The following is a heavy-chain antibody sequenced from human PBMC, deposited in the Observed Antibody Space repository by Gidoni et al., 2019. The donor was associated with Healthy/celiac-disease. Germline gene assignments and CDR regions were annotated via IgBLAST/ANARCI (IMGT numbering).Heavy chain of an antibody. Sequence: EVQLVESGGGLVQPGGSLRLSCAASGFTFSSDSMNWVRQAPGKGLEWVSYISSSSSTIYYADSVKGRFTISRDNAKNSLYLQMNSLRAEDTAVYYCARVTWELLVDYWGQGTLVTVSS. CDR1: GFTFSSDS. D-gene: IGHD1-26*01. CDR2: ISSSSSTI. CDR3: ARVTWELLVDY. J-gene: IGHJ4*02. V-gene: IGHV3-48*01.